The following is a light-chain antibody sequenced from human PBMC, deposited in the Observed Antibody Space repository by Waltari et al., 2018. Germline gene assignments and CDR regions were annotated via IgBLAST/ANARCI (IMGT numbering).Light chain of an antibody. CDR2: RTS. Sequence: DVQLTQSPSTLSASVGDRVTITCRASQSSTNLMVWYQQKPGKAPKLLIYRTSKLESGVPSRFRGSGTGTEFTLTISSLQADDFATYLRQHNGTLWTFGHGTKVEVK. V-gene: IGKV1-5*03. J-gene: IGKJ1*01. CDR3: QHNGTLWT. CDR1: QSSTNL.